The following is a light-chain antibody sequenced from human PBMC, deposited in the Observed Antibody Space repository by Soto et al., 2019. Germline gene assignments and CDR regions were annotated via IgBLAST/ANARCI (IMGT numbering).Light chain of an antibody. Sequence: QSALTPPASVSGSPGQSITISCTGTSSDVGGYNYVSWYQQHPGKAPKLMIYEVSNRPSGVSNRFSGSKSGNTASLTISGLQAEDEAVYYCSSYTSSSTLFGGGTKLTVL. J-gene: IGLJ2*01. CDR1: SSDVGGYNY. CDR3: SSYTSSSTL. CDR2: EVS. V-gene: IGLV2-14*01.